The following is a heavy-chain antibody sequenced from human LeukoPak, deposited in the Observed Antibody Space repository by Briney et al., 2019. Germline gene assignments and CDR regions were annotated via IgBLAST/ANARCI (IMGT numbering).Heavy chain of an antibody. V-gene: IGHV4-39*07. J-gene: IGHJ1*01. D-gene: IGHD4-17*01. CDR2: IYYSGST. Sequence: SETLSLTCTVSGGSISSSSYYWGWIRQPPGKGLEWIGSIYYSGSTYYNPSLKSRVTISVDRSKNQFSLKLSSVTAADTAVYYCARDGGSYSDIAEYFQHWGQGTLVTVSS. CDR3: ARDGGSYSDIAEYFQH. CDR1: GGSISSSSYY.